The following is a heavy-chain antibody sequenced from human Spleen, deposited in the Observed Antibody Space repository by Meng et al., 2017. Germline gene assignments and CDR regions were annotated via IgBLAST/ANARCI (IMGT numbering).Heavy chain of an antibody. Sequence: GESLKISCAASAFTFSIYDMHWVRRAPGKGLEWVAVIWSDGSAEYYAESVRGRFTISRDNSKNTLYLQLNSLRAEDTAVYYCSREGSRRTYYYDSSGYRFDYWGQGTLVTVSS. V-gene: IGHV3-33*01. CDR1: AFTFSIYD. CDR3: SREGSRRTYYYDSSGYRFDY. J-gene: IGHJ4*02. CDR2: IWSDGSAE. D-gene: IGHD3-22*01.